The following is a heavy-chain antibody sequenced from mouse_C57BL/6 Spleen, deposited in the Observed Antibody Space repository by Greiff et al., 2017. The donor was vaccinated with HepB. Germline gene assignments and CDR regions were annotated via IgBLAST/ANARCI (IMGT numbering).Heavy chain of an antibody. CDR1: GFNIKDYY. Sequence: EVQLQQSGAELVKPGASVKLSCTASGFNIKDYYMHWVKQRTEQGLEWIGRIDPEDGETKYAQKFKGKATITADTSSNTAYMQLSSLTSEDTAVYYCARNYYGSSYAWFAYWGQGTLVTVSA. CDR3: ARNYYGSSYAWFAY. D-gene: IGHD1-1*01. V-gene: IGHV14-2*01. J-gene: IGHJ3*01. CDR2: IDPEDGET.